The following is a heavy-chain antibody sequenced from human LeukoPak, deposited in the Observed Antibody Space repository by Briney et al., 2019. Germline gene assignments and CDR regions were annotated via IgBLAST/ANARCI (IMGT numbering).Heavy chain of an antibody. J-gene: IGHJ4*02. D-gene: IGHD5-24*01. CDR3: ARDRLSRRDAYNWVH. V-gene: IGHV1-2*02. Sequence: SVNVSCKASGYTFTGYYMLWVRQAAGQGVEGRGGIKSISGGTHYAQRFQGGVTMTRDTSISTAYMALSRLRSDDAAVYYCARDRLSRRDAYNWVHWGKGTLVTVSS. CDR2: IKSISGGT. CDR1: GYTFTGYY.